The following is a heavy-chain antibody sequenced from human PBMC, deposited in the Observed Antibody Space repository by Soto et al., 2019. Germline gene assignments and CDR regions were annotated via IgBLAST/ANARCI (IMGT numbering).Heavy chain of an antibody. Sequence: LGESLKISCKGSGYSFTSYWIGWVRQMPGKGLEWMGIIYPGDSDTRYSPSFQGQVTISADKSISTAYLQWSSLKASDTAMYYCARPVVGGYGHYYYGMDAWGQGTTVTVSS. CDR2: IYPGDSDT. J-gene: IGHJ6*02. CDR1: GYSFTSYW. CDR3: ARPVVGGYGHYYYGMDA. V-gene: IGHV5-51*01. D-gene: IGHD6-25*01.